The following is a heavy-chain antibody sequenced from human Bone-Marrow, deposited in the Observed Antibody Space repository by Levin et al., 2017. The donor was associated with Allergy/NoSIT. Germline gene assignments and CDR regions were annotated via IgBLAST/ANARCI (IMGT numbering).Heavy chain of an antibody. D-gene: IGHD6-19*01. CDR1: GFTFSSYW. Sequence: TGGSLRLSCAASGFTFSSYWMSWVRQAPGKGLEWVANIKQDGSEKYYVDSVKGRFTISRDNAKNSLYLQMNSLRAEDTAVYYCARRGYSSGWYIGFDYWGQGTLVTVSS. CDR3: ARRGYSSGWYIGFDY. V-gene: IGHV3-7*01. CDR2: IKQDGSEK. J-gene: IGHJ4*02.